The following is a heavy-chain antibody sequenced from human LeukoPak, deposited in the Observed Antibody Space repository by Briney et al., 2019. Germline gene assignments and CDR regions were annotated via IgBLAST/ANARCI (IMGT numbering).Heavy chain of an antibody. Sequence: SETLSLTCTVSGGSISSYYWNWIRQPPGKGLEWIGYIYYSGSTNYNPSLKSRVTISVDTSKNQFSLKLTSVTAADTAVYYCARGTLARATLWGQGTLVTVSS. D-gene: IGHD1-26*01. J-gene: IGHJ4*02. CDR1: GGSISSYY. V-gene: IGHV4-59*01. CDR2: IYYSGST. CDR3: ARGTLARATL.